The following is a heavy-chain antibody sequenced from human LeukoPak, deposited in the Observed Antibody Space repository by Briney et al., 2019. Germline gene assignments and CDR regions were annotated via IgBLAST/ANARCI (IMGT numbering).Heavy chain of an antibody. CDR2: INPNSGGT. D-gene: IGHD3-22*01. CDR3: ATDAYYYDSSGYSTSVHYFDY. CDR1: GHTFAGYY. V-gene: IGHV1-2*06. Sequence: ASVKVSCKASGHTFAGYYMHWVRQAPGQGLEWMGRINPNSGGTNYAQKFQGRVTMTRDTSISTAYMELSRLRSDDTAVYYCATDAYYYDSSGYSTSVHYFDYWGQGTLVTVSS. J-gene: IGHJ4*02.